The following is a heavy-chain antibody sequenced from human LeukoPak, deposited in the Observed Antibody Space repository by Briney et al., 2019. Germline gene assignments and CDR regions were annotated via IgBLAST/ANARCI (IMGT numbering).Heavy chain of an antibody. CDR1: GGSISSSSYY. V-gene: IGHV4-39*01. J-gene: IGHJ3*02. Sequence: SETLSLTCTVSGGSISSSSYYWGWIRQPPGKGLEWIGSIYYSGSTYYNPSLKSRVTISVDTSKNQFSLKLSSVTAADTAVYYCARHLRAKGAVDIWGQGTMVTVSS. D-gene: IGHD1-26*01. CDR3: ARHLRAKGAVDI. CDR2: IYYSGST.